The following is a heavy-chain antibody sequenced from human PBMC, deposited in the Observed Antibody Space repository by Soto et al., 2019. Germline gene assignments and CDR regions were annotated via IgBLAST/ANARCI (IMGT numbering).Heavy chain of an antibody. V-gene: IGHV1-2*02. CDR3: ARGPYSSSWYWSGWFDP. Sequence: ASVKVSCKASGYTFTGYYMHWVRQAPGQGLEWMGWINPNSGGTNYAQKFQGRVTMTRDTSISTAYMELSRLRSDDTAVYYRARGPYSSSWYWSGWFDPWGQGTLVTVSS. D-gene: IGHD6-13*01. CDR1: GYTFTGYY. CDR2: INPNSGGT. J-gene: IGHJ5*02.